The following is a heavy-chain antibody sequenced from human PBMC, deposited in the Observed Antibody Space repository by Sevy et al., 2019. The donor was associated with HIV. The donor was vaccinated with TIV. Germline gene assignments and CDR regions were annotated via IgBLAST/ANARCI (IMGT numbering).Heavy chain of an antibody. D-gene: IGHD6-19*01. CDR3: ARGLYSSGWFFDY. V-gene: IGHV1-69*06. CDR2: IIPIFGTA. J-gene: IGHJ4*02. CDR1: GGTFSSYA. Sequence: ASVRVSCKASGGTFSSYAISWVRQAPGQGLEWMGGIIPIFGTANYAQKFQGRVTITADKSTSTAYMELISLRSEDTAVYYCARGLYSSGWFFDYWGQGTLVTVSS.